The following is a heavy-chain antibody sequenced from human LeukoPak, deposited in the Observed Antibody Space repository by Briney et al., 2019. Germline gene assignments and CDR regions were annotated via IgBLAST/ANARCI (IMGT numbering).Heavy chain of an antibody. J-gene: IGHJ6*03. CDR3: VLDQGRYFYYMDV. CDR1: GGKFSSYA. Sequence: ASVKVSCKVSGGKFSSYAISWVRQAPGQGLEWVGGIIPFFATPYYAQKFQDRVTITADESASTAYMELSSLRSEDTAVYFCVLDQGRYFYYMDVWGRGTTVTISS. V-gene: IGHV1-69*13. D-gene: IGHD2-2*01. CDR2: IIPFFATP.